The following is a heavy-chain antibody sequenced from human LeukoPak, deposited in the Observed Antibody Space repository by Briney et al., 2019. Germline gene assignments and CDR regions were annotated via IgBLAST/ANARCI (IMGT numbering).Heavy chain of an antibody. CDR3: ARHRYRPGAVARYFDY. CDR1: GGSISSYY. V-gene: IGHV4-59*08. J-gene: IGHJ4*02. D-gene: IGHD6-19*01. CDR2: IYYSGST. Sequence: SETLSLTCTVSGGSISSYYWSWIRQPPGKGLEWIGYIYYSGSTNYNPSLKSRVTISVDTSKNQFSLKLSSVTAADTAVYYCARHRYRPGAVARYFDYWGQGTLVTVSS.